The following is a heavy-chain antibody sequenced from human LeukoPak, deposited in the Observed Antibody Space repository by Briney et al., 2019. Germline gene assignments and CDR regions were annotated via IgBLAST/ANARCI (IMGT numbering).Heavy chain of an antibody. CDR3: VKKVPSPLYAMDV. CDR2: IKENGGEK. V-gene: IGHV3-7*01. Sequence: PSETLSLTCAVYGGSFSGYYWSWVRQAPGKGLEWVGNIKENGGEKYYVDSVRGRFTMSRDNAKNSLYLQMNSLRAEDTAVYYCVKKVPSPLYAMDVWGQGTTVTVSS. J-gene: IGHJ6*02. CDR1: GGSFSGYY.